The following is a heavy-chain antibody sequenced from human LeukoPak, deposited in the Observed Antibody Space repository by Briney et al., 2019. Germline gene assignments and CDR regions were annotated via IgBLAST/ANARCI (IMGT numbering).Heavy chain of an antibody. CDR2: INHSGST. V-gene: IGHV4-34*01. D-gene: IGHD2-15*01. J-gene: IGHJ4*02. Sequence: SETLSLTCTVSGGSISSYYWSWIRQPPGKGLEWIGEINHSGSTNYNPSLKSRVTISVDTSKNQFSLKLSSVTAADTAVYYCATTPRRIFALRYWGQGTLVTVSS. CDR1: GGSISSYY. CDR3: ATTPRRIFALRY.